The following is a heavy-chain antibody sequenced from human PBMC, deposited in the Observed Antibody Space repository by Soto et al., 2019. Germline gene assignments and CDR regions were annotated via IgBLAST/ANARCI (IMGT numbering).Heavy chain of an antibody. Sequence: QAGGSLRLSCAASGFTFDDYAMHWVRQAPGKGLEWVSGISWNSGSIGYADSVKGRFTISRDNAKNSLYLQMNSLRAEDTALYYCAKGGRISIAAASGRAPFDYWGQGTLVTVSS. CDR3: AKGGRISIAAASGRAPFDY. CDR1: GFTFDDYA. V-gene: IGHV3-9*01. J-gene: IGHJ4*02. D-gene: IGHD6-13*01. CDR2: ISWNSGSI.